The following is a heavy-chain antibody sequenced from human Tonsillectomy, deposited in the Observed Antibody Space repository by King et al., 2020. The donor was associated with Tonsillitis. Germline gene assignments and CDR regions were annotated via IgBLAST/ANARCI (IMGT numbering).Heavy chain of an antibody. D-gene: IGHD1-14*01. CDR3: AKERYNTSGHELDS. J-gene: IGHJ5*01. CDR2: ISWNNGNI. Sequence: VQLVESGGGLVQPGRSLRLSCVASGFSFDEYGMHWVRQAPGKGLEWVTGISWNNGNIGYVDSVKGRFTISRDNAKNSLYLQMNSLRTEDTALYYCAKERYNTSGHELDSWGHGTLVTVSS. CDR1: GFSFDEYG. V-gene: IGHV3-9*01.